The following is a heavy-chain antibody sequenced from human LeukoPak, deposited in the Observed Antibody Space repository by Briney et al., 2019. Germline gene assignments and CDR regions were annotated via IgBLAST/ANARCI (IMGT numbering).Heavy chain of an antibody. CDR1: GYSFDAYA. Sequence: GGSLRLSCPASGYSFDAYAMHWVRQAPGKGLEWVSSISWNSARVGYADSVKGRFTISRDNAKNSLYLQMDSLRAEDTAFYYCAKDIGGSGSFWGQGTLVTVSS. V-gene: IGHV3-9*01. D-gene: IGHD3-10*01. CDR2: ISWNSARV. J-gene: IGHJ4*02. CDR3: AKDIGGSGSF.